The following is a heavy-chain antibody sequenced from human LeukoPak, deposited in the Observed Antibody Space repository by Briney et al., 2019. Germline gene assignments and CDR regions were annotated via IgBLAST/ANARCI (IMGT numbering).Heavy chain of an antibody. V-gene: IGHV4-34*01. D-gene: IGHD2-2*01. CDR2: INHRGST. CDR1: GGSFSGYY. CDR3: ARHGGDIVVVPAAYNWFDP. J-gene: IGHJ5*02. Sequence: SETLSLTCAVYGGSFSGYYWSWIRQPPGKGLEWIGEINHRGSTNYNPSLKSRVTISVDTSKNQFSLKLSSVTAADTAVYYCARHGGDIVVVPAAYNWFDPWGQGTLVTVSS.